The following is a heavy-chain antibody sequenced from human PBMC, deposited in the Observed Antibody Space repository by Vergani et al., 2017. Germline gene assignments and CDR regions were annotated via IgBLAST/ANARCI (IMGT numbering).Heavy chain of an antibody. CDR1: GDSISSGVYY. CDR2: IYSTWST. V-gene: IGHV4-31*03. CDR3: ARMGGYDEGYAFRLGFFDA. J-gene: IGHJ4*02. Sequence: QVQLQESGPGLVKPSQTLSPTCSVSGDSISSGVYYWNWIRQHSGKGLGWIGYIYSTWSTHHQPSLRRRINMSVDTSKNQFSLKLNSVTAADTAMYYCARMGGYDEGYAFRLGFFDAWGPGIVEAVSS. D-gene: IGHD3-16*01.